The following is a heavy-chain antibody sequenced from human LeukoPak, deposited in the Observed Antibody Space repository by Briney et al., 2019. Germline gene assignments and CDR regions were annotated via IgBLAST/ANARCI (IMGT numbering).Heavy chain of an antibody. CDR1: GGTFSSYA. V-gene: IGHV1-69*04. J-gene: IGHJ4*02. CDR2: IIPILGIA. CDR3: AREEGYCTNGVCQYYFDY. Sequence: SVTVSCKASGGTFSSYAISWVRRAPGQGLEWMGRIIPILGIANYAQKFQGRVTMTTDTSTSTAYMELRSLRSDDTAVYYCAREEGYCTNGVCQYYFDYWGQGTLVTVSS. D-gene: IGHD2-8*01.